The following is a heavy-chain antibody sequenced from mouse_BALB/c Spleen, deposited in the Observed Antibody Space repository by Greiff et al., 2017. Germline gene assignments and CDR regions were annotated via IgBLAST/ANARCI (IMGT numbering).Heavy chain of an antibody. CDR2: IYPGSGST. Sequence: LQHPGSELVRPGASVKLSCKASGYTFTSYWMHWVKQRPGQGLEWIGNIYPGSGSTNYDEKFKSKATLTVDTSSSTAYMQLSSLTSEDSAVYYCTRGRTYWGQGTLVTVSA. CDR3: TRGRTY. J-gene: IGHJ3*01. V-gene: IGHV1S22*01. CDR1: GYTFTSYW.